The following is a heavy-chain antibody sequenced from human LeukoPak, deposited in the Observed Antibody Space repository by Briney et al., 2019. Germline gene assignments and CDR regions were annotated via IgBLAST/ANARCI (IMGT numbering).Heavy chain of an antibody. CDR2: IYYSGST. CDR3: ARSNVEIATMMRISAYYFDY. V-gene: IGHV4-39*01. CDR1: GGSISSSSYY. D-gene: IGHD5-24*01. J-gene: IGHJ4*02. Sequence: SETLSLTCTVSGGSISSSSYYWGWIRQPPGKGLEWIGSIYYSGSTYCNPSLKSRVTISVDTSKNQFSLKLSSVTAADTAVYYCARSNVEIATMMRISAYYFDYWGQGTLVTVSS.